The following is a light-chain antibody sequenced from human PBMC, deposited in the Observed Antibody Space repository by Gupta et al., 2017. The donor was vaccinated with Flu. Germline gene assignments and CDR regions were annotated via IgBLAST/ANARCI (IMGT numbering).Light chain of an antibody. CDR3: QQYGTSPMYT. J-gene: IGKJ2*01. V-gene: IGKV3-20*01. CDR2: DAS. Sequence: SLSPGERATLSCRASQSISSTSLAWYQQQPGQAPRLLIYDASNRATGIPDRFSGSGSGTDFTLTISRLEPEDFAVYYCQQYGTSPMYTFGQGTKLDIK. CDR1: QSISSTS.